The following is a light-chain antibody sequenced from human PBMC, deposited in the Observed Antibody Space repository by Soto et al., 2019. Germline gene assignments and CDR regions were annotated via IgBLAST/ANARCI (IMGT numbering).Light chain of an antibody. Sequence: QSALTQPASASGSPGQSITLSCTGTSSDVGGYNYVSWYQPHPGTAPKLMIYDVSNRPSGVSNRFSGSTSGNTASQTISALQAEDEADYYCSSYTSSSTVVFGGGTKLTVL. V-gene: IGLV2-14*01. CDR3: SSYTSSSTVV. CDR1: SSDVGGYNY. CDR2: DVS. J-gene: IGLJ2*01.